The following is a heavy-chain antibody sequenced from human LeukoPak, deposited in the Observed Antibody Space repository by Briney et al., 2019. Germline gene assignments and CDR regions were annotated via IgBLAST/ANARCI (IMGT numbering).Heavy chain of an antibody. J-gene: IGHJ3*02. D-gene: IGHD2-2*02. CDR1: GGSFSSYY. CDR3: ARRGSGFCSPTSCYSFLFDM. CDR2: IYTSGST. V-gene: IGHV4-4*09. Sequence: SETLSLTCTVSGGSFSSYYWNWIRQPPGKTLEWIGYIYTSGSTNYNPSLKSRVTISVDTSKNQFSLNLSSVTAADTAVYYCARRGSGFCSPTSCYSFLFDMWGQGTMVTVSS.